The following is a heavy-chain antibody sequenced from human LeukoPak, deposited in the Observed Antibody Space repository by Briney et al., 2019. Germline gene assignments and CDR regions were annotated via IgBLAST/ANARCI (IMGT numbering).Heavy chain of an antibody. V-gene: IGHV5-51*01. J-gene: IGHJ1*01. CDR3: ASPPPYDSSGYASPEYFQH. Sequence: GESLKISCKGSGYSFTSYRIGWVRQMPGKGLEWMGIIYPGDSDTRYSPSFQGQVTISADKSISTAYLQWSSLKASDTAMYYCASPPPYDSSGYASPEYFQHWGQGTLVTVSS. CDR1: GYSFTSYR. CDR2: IYPGDSDT. D-gene: IGHD3-22*01.